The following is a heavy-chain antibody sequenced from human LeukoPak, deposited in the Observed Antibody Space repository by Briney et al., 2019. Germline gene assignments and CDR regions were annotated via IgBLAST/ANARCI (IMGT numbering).Heavy chain of an antibody. V-gene: IGHV1-69*13. CDR3: ARCDYGDLSYYYYYYGMDV. CDR1: GGTFSSYA. Sequence: SVKVSCKASGGTFSSYATSWVRQAPGQGLEWMGGIIPIFGTANYAQKFQGRVTITADESTSTAYMELSSLRSEDTAVYYCARCDYGDLSYYYYYYGMDVWGQGTTVTVSS. CDR2: IIPIFGTA. J-gene: IGHJ6*02. D-gene: IGHD4-17*01.